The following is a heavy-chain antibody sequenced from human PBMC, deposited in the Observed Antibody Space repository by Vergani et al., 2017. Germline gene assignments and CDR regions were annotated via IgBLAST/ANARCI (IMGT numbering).Heavy chain of an antibody. Sequence: EVQLLESGGGLVQPGGSLRLSCAASGFTFSSYAMSWVRQAPGKGLEWVSAISGSGGSPYSADSVKGRFTISRDNSKNTLYLQMNSLRAEDTAVYYCATKSCGTPGCQIGYFREWGQGTLVTVSS. CDR1: GFTFSSYA. D-gene: IGHD1-1*01. J-gene: IGHJ1*01. CDR3: ATKSCGTPGCQIGYFRE. V-gene: IGHV3-23*01. CDR2: ISGSGGSP.